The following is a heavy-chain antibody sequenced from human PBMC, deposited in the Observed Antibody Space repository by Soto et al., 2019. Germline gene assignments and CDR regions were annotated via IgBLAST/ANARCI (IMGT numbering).Heavy chain of an antibody. J-gene: IGHJ4*02. CDR1: GGSISSYY. CDR3: ARDNYESSGYNFDY. Sequence: SETLSLTRTVSGGSISSYYWSWIRQPPGKGLEWIGYIYYSGSTNYNPSLKSRVTISVDTSKNQFSLKLSSVTAADTAVYYCARDNYESSGYNFDYWGQGTLVTVSS. CDR2: IYYSGST. D-gene: IGHD3-22*01. V-gene: IGHV4-59*01.